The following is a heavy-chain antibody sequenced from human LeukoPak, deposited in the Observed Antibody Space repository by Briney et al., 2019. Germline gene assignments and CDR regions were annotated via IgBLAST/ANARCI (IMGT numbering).Heavy chain of an antibody. CDR3: AKGGASGGQWLVPLC. J-gene: IGHJ4*02. CDR1: GFTFSSYA. V-gene: IGHV3-23*01. Sequence: PGGSLRLSCAASGFTFSSYAMSWVRQAPGKGLEWVSAIRVSGGSTYYADSVKGRFTISRDNSKNTLYLQMNSLRAEDTAVYYCAKGGASGGQWLVPLCWGQGTLVTVSS. CDR2: IRVSGGST. D-gene: IGHD6-19*01.